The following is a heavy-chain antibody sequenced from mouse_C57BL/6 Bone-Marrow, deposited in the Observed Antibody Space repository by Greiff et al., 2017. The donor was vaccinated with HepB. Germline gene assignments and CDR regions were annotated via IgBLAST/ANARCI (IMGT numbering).Heavy chain of an antibody. CDR2: ISNGGGST. CDR1: GFTFSDYY. V-gene: IGHV5-12*01. Sequence: EVQLVESGGGLVQPGGSLKLSCAASGFTFSDYYMYWVRQTPEKRLEWVAYISNGGGSTYYPDTVKGRFTITRDNAKNTRYLQMSRLKTEDTAMYYRESHGRDVDFAYWGQDTLVTVSA. CDR3: ESHGRDVDFAY. J-gene: IGHJ3*01. D-gene: IGHD3-3*01.